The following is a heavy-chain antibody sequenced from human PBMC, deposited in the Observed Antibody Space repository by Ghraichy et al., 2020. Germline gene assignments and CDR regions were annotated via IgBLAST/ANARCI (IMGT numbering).Heavy chain of an antibody. CDR2: IYHSGST. Sequence: SETLSLTCAVSGGSISSGGYSWSWIRQPPGKGLEWIGYIYHSGSTYYNPSLKSRVTISVDRSKNQFSLKLSSVTAADTAVYYCARQTPAGGSFDYWGQGTLVTVSS. J-gene: IGHJ4*02. V-gene: IGHV4-30-2*01. CDR3: ARQTPAGGSFDY. CDR1: GGSISSGGYS. D-gene: IGHD3-16*01.